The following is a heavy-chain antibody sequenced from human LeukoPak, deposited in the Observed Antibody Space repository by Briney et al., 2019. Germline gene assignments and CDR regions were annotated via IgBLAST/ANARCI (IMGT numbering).Heavy chain of an antibody. CDR2: IYSGGST. D-gene: IGHD6-6*01. CDR1: GFTFSSYA. Sequence: GGSLRLSCAASGFTFSSYAMSWVRQAPGKGLEWVSVIYSGGSTYYADSVKGRFTISRDNSKNTLYLQMNSLRAEDTAVYYCARASLAAPYYYYYYGMDVWGQGTTVTVSS. J-gene: IGHJ6*02. V-gene: IGHV3-66*01. CDR3: ARASLAAPYYYYYYGMDV.